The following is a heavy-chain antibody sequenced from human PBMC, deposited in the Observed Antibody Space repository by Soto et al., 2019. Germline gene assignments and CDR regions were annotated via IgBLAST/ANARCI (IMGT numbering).Heavy chain of an antibody. J-gene: IGHJ3*02. Sequence: QLHLQESGPGLVKTSWSLSRTGIYSGGSINSSSYYWRWIRQPPGQVLEGSGSIYYSGSTYFNPSLPGRATISVDTSKNQLSLKLSSVTGADTAVYYCARNTYCTNGVCHEAFDIWCQGTMVSVSS. V-gene: IGHV4-39*01. CDR2: IYYSGST. D-gene: IGHD2-8*01. CDR3: ARNTYCTNGVCHEAFDI. CDR1: GGSINSSSYY.